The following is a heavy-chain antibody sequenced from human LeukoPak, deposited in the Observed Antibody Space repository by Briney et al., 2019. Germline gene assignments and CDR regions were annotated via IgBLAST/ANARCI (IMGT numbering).Heavy chain of an antibody. V-gene: IGHV3-23*01. Sequence: GGSLRLSCAASGFAVSSNHMNWVRQAPGKGLEWVSAMSGSGASTYYADSVKGRFTISRDNSKNTLYLQMNSLRAEDTAVYYCAKSSGSSCYRCAFDIWGQGTMVTVSS. D-gene: IGHD2-2*01. CDR3: AKSSGSSCYRCAFDI. J-gene: IGHJ3*02. CDR2: MSGSGAST. CDR1: GFAVSSNH.